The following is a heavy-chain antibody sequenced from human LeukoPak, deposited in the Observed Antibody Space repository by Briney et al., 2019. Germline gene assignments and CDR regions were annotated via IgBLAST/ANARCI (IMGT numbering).Heavy chain of an antibody. Sequence: ASVKVSCKASGYTFTGYYMHWVRQAPGQGLEWMGWINPNSGGTNYAQKFQGRVTMTRDTSISTAYMELSRLRSDDTAVYYCARVGMALYSSSWYHWGQGTLVTVSS. V-gene: IGHV1-2*02. CDR2: INPNSGGT. J-gene: IGHJ5*02. D-gene: IGHD6-13*01. CDR1: GYTFTGYY. CDR3: ARVGMALYSSSWYH.